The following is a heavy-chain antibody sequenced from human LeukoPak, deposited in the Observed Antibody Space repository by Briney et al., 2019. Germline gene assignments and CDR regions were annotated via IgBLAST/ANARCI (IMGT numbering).Heavy chain of an antibody. CDR2: IYSGGST. J-gene: IGHJ3*02. D-gene: IGHD4-17*01. V-gene: IGHV3-53*01. CDR1: GFTVSSNY. CDR3: ARGSEDYGDPTTAFDI. Sequence: GGSLRLSCAASGFTVSSNYMSWVRQAPGKGLEWVSVIYSGGSTYYADSVKGRFTISRDNSKNTLYLQMNSLRAEDTAVYYCARGSEDYGDPTTAFDIWGQGTMVTVSS.